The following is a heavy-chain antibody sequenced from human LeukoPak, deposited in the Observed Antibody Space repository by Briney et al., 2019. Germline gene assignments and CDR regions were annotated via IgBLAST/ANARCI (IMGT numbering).Heavy chain of an antibody. CDR2: ISSSGSTI. CDR1: GFTFSSYS. D-gene: IGHD3-22*01. J-gene: IGHJ4*02. CDR3: ARGGHTMIDY. Sequence: GGSLRLSCAASGFTFSSYSMDWVRQAPGKGREGVSYISSSGSTIFYADSVKGRFTISRDNAKNSLFLQMNSLRDEDTAVYYCARGGHTMIDYWGQGTLVTVSS. V-gene: IGHV3-48*02.